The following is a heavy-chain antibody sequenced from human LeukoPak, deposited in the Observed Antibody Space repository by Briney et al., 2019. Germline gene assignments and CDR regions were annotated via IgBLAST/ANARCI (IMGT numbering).Heavy chain of an antibody. CDR2: IYHSGST. Sequence: SDTLSLTCTVSGYSISSGYYWGWIRQPPGKGLEWIGSIYHSGSTYYNPSLKSRVTISVDTSKNQFSLKLSSVTAADTAVYYCARVSWGSGSYQPIDYWGQGTLVTVSS. J-gene: IGHJ4*02. CDR1: GYSISSGYY. V-gene: IGHV4-38-2*02. CDR3: ARVSWGSGSYQPIDY. D-gene: IGHD1-26*01.